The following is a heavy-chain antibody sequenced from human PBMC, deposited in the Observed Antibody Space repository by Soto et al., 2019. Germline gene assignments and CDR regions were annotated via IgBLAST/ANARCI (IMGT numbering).Heavy chain of an antibody. CDR1: GFTFDDYA. V-gene: IGHV3-9*01. CDR2: ISWNSGSI. J-gene: IGHJ4*02. Sequence: EVQLVESGGGLVQPGRSLRLSCAASGFTFDDYAMHWVRQAPGKGLEWVSGISWNSGSIGYADSVKGRFTISRDNAKNSLYLQMNSLRAEDTALYYCAKGLRSHSSGSDYWGQGTLVTVSS. CDR3: AKGLRSHSSGSDY. D-gene: IGHD3-22*01.